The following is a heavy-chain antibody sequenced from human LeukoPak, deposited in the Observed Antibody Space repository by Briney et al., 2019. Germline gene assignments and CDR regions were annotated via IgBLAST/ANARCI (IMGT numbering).Heavy chain of an antibody. V-gene: IGHV4-4*07. Sequence: SETLSLTCTVSGGSITSYYWSWIRQPAGKGLEWIGRIHTCGMTNYNPSLKSRVTMSGDTSKNEFSLKLSSVTAADTAVYYCARDRYYYDTSGYYYILDYWGQGTLVTVSS. CDR2: IHTCGMT. CDR3: ARDRYYYDTSGYYYILDY. D-gene: IGHD3-22*01. J-gene: IGHJ4*02. CDR1: GGSITSYY.